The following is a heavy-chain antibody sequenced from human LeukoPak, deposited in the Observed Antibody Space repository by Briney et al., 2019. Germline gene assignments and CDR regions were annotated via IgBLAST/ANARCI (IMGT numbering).Heavy chain of an antibody. CDR2: ISADASST. J-gene: IGHJ4*02. D-gene: IGHD4-17*01. CDR1: GFTFSSYA. Sequence: PGGSLRLSCAACGFTFSSYAMSWVRQAPGKGLEWVSAISADASSTYYADSVEGRFTISRYNSKNTLYLQMNSLRADDTAVYYCARGAYGDYDYWGQETLVTVSS. CDR3: ARGAYGDYDY. V-gene: IGHV3-23*01.